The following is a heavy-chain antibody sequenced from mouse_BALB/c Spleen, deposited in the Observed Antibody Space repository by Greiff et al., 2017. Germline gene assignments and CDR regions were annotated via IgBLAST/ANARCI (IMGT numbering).Heavy chain of an antibody. Sequence: VQLKQSGPELVKPGASVKISCKASGYTFTDYYMNWVKQSHGKSLEWIGLVNPNNGGTSYNQKFKGKATLTVDKSSSTAYMELRSLTSEDSAVYYCARERGTYYGNYEAWFAYWGQGTLVTVSA. CDR1: GYTFTDYY. D-gene: IGHD2-1*01. CDR3: ARERGTYYGNYEAWFAY. V-gene: IGHV1-26*01. J-gene: IGHJ3*01. CDR2: VNPNNGGT.